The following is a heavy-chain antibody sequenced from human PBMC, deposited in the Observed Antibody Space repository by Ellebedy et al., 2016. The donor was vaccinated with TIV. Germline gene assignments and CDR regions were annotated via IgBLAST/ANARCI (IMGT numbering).Heavy chain of an antibody. Sequence: AASVKVSCKASGGTFSSYAISWVRQAPGQGLEWMGGIIPIFGTANYAQKFQGRVTITADESTSTAYMELSSLRSEDTAVYYCARAAAGLFYFDYWGQGTLVTVSS. D-gene: IGHD6-13*01. V-gene: IGHV1-69*13. CDR2: IIPIFGTA. CDR3: ARAAAGLFYFDY. CDR1: GGTFSSYA. J-gene: IGHJ4*02.